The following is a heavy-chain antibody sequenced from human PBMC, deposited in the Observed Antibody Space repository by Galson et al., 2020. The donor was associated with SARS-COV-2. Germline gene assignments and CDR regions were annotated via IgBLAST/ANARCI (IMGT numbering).Heavy chain of an antibody. V-gene: IGHV4-59*13. J-gene: IGHJ4*02. CDR1: GGSISSYY. CDR2: IYYSGST. CDR3: AGSSGYYSPGIVDY. D-gene: IGHD3-22*01. Sequence: SETLSLTCTVSGGSISSYYWSWIRQPPGKGQEWIGYIYYSGSTNYNPSLKSRVTISVDTSKNQFPLKLSSVTAADTAVYYFAGSSGYYSPGIVDYWGQGTLVTVSS.